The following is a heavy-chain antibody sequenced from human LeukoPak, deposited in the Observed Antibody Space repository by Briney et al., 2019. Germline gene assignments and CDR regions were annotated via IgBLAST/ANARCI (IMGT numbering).Heavy chain of an antibody. CDR2: IYSGGST. V-gene: IGHV3-66*02. CDR3: ARHANPDSYWYFDL. Sequence: PGGSLRLSCAASGFTVSSNYMSWGRQAPGKGLWWVSGIYSGGSTYYADSVKGRFTISRDNSKNTLYLQMKTLRAEDTAVYYCARHANPDSYWYFDLWGRGTLVTVSS. J-gene: IGHJ2*01. CDR1: GFTVSSNY.